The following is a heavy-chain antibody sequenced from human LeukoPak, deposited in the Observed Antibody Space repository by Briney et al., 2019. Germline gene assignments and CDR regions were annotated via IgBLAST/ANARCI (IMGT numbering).Heavy chain of an antibody. CDR1: GFTFGKYW. CDR2: IKLDGSEK. V-gene: IGHV3-7*03. CDR3: ARDQYDTWSRRGNFDS. D-gene: IGHD3-3*01. Sequence: GGSLRLSCVASGFTFGKYWMSWVRQALGQGLERVANIKLDGSEKNYVDSVKGRFTISRDNTKNSLYLQMNSLRVEDTAVFYCARDQYDTWSRRGNFDSWGQGTLVIVSS. J-gene: IGHJ4*02.